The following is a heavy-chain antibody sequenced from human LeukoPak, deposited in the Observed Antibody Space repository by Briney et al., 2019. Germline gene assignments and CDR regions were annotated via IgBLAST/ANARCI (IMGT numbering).Heavy chain of an antibody. CDR1: GFTLSTYW. Sequence: PGGSLRLSCAASGFTLSTYWMSWVRPAPGKGLEWVANINQDGSEKYYVDSVKGRFTISRDNAKNSLYLQMNSLRAEDTAVYYCARGAILRYFDWGQGTLVTVSS. D-gene: IGHD3-9*01. CDR3: ARGAILRYFD. V-gene: IGHV3-7*05. CDR2: INQDGSEK. J-gene: IGHJ4*02.